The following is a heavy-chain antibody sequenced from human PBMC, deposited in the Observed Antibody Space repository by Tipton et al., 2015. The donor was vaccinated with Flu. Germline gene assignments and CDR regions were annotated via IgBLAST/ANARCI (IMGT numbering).Heavy chain of an antibody. D-gene: IGHD6-19*01. CDR2: FHHGGTS. CDR1: GFSINTGYY. J-gene: IGHJ2*01. CDR3: AGMYTSAWYFDL. Sequence: TLSLTCAVSGFSINTGYYWGWIRQPPGKGLEWIGTFHHGGTSYYNPSLKSRVTISADTSKNQFSLKLSSLTASDTAVYYCAGMYTSAWYFDLWGRGTLVTVSS. V-gene: IGHV4-38-2*01.